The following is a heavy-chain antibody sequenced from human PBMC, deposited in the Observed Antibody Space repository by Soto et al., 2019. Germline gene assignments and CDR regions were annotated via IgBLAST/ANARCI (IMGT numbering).Heavy chain of an antibody. J-gene: IGHJ3*02. D-gene: IGHD3-22*01. CDR1: GFTFSDYW. V-gene: IGHV3-7*05. CDR2: IKKDESKK. CDR3: ARDVSPGSGPYYLEAFDM. Sequence: EVQLVESGGGLVQPGESLRLSCAASGFTFSDYWMTWVRQAPGKGLEWVANIKKDESKKSYLDSARGRFTISRDNARNSLYLQMDSLRAEDTALYYCARDVSPGSGPYYLEAFDMWGQGTMVTVSS.